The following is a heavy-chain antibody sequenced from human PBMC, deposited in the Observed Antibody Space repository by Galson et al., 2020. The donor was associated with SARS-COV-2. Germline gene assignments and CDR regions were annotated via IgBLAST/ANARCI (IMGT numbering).Heavy chain of an antibody. V-gene: IGHV4-59*01. CDR3: ARRPHFYYYGMDV. J-gene: IGHJ6*02. CDR2: IYYSGST. Sequence: SETLSLTCTVSCGSISSYYWSWIRQPPGKGLEWIGYIYYSGSTNYNPSLKSRVTISIDTSKNQLSLKLSSVTAADTAVYYCARRPHFYYYGMDVWGQGTTVTVSS. CDR1: CGSISSYY.